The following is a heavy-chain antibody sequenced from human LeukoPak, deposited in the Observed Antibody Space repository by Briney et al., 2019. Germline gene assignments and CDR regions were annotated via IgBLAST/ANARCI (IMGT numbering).Heavy chain of an antibody. CDR3: ARGEYDYVWGSYHTMYYFDY. V-gene: IGHV7-4-1*02. J-gene: IGHJ4*02. CDR2: INTNTGNP. CDR1: GYTFISYS. D-gene: IGHD3-16*02. Sequence: ASVKVSCKASGYTFISYSMNWVRQAPGQGLEWMGWINTNTGNPTYAQGFTGRFVFSLDTSVSTAYLQISSLKAEDTAVYYCARGEYDYVWGSYHTMYYFDYWGQGTLVTVSS.